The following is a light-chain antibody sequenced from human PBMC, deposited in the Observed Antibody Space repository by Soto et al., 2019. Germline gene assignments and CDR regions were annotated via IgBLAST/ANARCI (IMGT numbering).Light chain of an antibody. CDR1: SSNIGNNY. CDR3: GTWDSSLSLYWV. CDR2: ENN. Sequence: QSVLTQPPSVSAAPGQKVTISCSGSSSNIGNNYASWYKQLPGTAPKLLIYENNKRPSGIPDRFSGTKSDTSATLGITGLQTGDEADYYCGTWDSSLSLYWVFGGGTKLNVL. J-gene: IGLJ3*02. V-gene: IGLV1-51*02.